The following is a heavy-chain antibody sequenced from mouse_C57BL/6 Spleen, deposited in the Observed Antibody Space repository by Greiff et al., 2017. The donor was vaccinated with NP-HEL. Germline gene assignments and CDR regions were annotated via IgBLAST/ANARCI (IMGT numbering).Heavy chain of an antibody. V-gene: IGHV1-26*01. CDR2: INPNNGGS. CDR1: GFTFTDYF. CDR3: ASGYAITPAVGAMDY. Sequence: EVQLQQSGPELVKPGASVKISCKASGFTFTDYFMNWVKQSHGKSLEWIGDINPNNGGSRYNQKFEGKATLTVDKSSSTAYMELRSLTSEDSAVYYCASGYAITPAVGAMDYWGQGTSVTVS. D-gene: IGHD1-1*01. J-gene: IGHJ4*01.